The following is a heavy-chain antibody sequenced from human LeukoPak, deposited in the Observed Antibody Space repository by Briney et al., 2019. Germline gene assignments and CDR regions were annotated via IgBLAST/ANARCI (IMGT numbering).Heavy chain of an antibody. CDR2: IYYSGST. V-gene: IGHV4-59*12. CDR3: ASSVTRWPQAGDF. Sequence: PSETLSLTCTVPGGSISSYYWSWIRQPPGKGLEWIGYIYYSGSTNYNPSLKSRVTISVGTSKNQFSLKLSSVTAADTAVYYCASSVTRWPQAGDFWGQGTMVTVSS. J-gene: IGHJ3*01. D-gene: IGHD4-17*01. CDR1: GGSISSYY.